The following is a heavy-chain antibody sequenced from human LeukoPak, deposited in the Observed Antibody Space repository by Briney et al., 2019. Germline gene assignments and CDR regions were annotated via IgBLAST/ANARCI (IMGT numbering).Heavy chain of an antibody. Sequence: PSGTLSLTCTVSGGSISSSYWSWIRQPPGKGLEWIGYIYYSGSTNYNPSLKSRVTISVDTSKNQFSLKLSSVTAADTAVYYCARTETTYYFDYWGQGTLVTVSS. V-gene: IGHV4-59*01. CDR3: ARTETTYYFDY. CDR1: GGSISSSY. CDR2: IYYSGST. J-gene: IGHJ4*02. D-gene: IGHD1-1*01.